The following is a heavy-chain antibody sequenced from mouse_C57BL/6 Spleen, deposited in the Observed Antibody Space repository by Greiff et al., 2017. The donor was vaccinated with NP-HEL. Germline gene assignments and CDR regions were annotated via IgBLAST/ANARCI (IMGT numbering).Heavy chain of an antibody. V-gene: IGHV1-80*01. CDR3: ARGLRPAWFAY. CDR1: GYAFSSYW. D-gene: IGHD3-2*02. J-gene: IGHJ3*01. CDR2: IYPGDGDT. Sequence: VQVVESGAELVKPGASVKISCKASGYAFSSYWMNWVKQRPGKGLEWIGQIYPGDGDTNYNGKFKGKATLTADKPSSTAYMQLSSLTAEGSAVFFCARGLRPAWFAYWGQGTLVTVSA.